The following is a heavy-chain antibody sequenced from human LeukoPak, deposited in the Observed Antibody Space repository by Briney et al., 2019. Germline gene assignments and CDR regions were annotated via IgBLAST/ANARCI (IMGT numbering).Heavy chain of an antibody. Sequence: PSETLSLTCTVSGGSISSYYWRWIRQPPGKGLEWIGYIYYSGSTNYNPSLKSRVTISVDTSKNQFSLKLSSVTAADTAVYYCARGRYSSSWYSVWFDPWGQGTLVTVSS. J-gene: IGHJ5*02. CDR3: ARGRYSSSWYSVWFDP. CDR2: IYYSGST. CDR1: GGSISSYY. D-gene: IGHD6-13*01. V-gene: IGHV4-59*01.